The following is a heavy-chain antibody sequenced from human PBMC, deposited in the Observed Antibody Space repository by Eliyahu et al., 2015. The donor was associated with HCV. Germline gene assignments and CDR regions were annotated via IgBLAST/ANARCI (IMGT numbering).Heavy chain of an antibody. CDR2: ISSSSSYT. V-gene: IGHV3-11*06. CDR1: GFTFSDYY. D-gene: IGHD1-26*01. Sequence: QVQLVESGGGLVKPGXSLRLSCAASGFTFSDYYMSWIRQAPGKGLEWVSYISSSSSYTNYADSVKGRFTISRDNAKKSLYLQMNSLRAEDTAVYYCARDWPIVGATRGVFDIWGQGTLVTVSS. CDR3: ARDWPIVGATRGVFDI. J-gene: IGHJ3*02.